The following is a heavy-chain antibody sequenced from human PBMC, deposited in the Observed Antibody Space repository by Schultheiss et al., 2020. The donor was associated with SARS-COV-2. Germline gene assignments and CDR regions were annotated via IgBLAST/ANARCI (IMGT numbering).Heavy chain of an antibody. CDR3: AKDLGIWFGELPDY. V-gene: IGHV3-23*01. CDR2: ISGSGGST. Sequence: GGSLRLSCAASGFTFSSYAMSWVRQAPGKGLEWVSAISGSGGSTYYADSVKGRFTISRDNSKNTLYLQMNSLRAEDTAVYYCAKDLGIWFGELPDYWGQGTLVTVSS. D-gene: IGHD3-10*01. J-gene: IGHJ4*02. CDR1: GFTFSSYA.